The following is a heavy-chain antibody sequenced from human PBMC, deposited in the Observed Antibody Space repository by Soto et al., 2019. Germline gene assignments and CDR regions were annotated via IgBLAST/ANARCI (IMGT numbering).Heavy chain of an antibody. D-gene: IGHD6-13*01. CDR2: IYYSGST. Sequence: SETLSLTCTVSGGSISSSSYYWGWIRQPPGKGLEWIGSIYYSGSTYYNPSLKSRVTISVDTSKNQFSLKLSSVTAADTAVYYCAGRAAAGKGQLDSDYWGQGTLVTVSS. CDR3: AGRAAAGKGQLDSDY. CDR1: GGSISSSSYY. V-gene: IGHV4-39*01. J-gene: IGHJ4*02.